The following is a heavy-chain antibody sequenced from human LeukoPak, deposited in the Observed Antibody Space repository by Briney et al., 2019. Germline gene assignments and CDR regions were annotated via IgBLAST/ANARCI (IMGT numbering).Heavy chain of an antibody. CDR2: IYPGDSDT. CDR3: ARHGRRGDFIAFDI. V-gene: IGHV5-51*01. Sequence: GESLKISCKGSGYSFTSYWIGWVRQTPVKGLEWMGIIYPGDSDTRYRPSFQGQVTIPADKSIITAYLQWSSLKASDTAMYYCARHGRRGDFIAFDIWGQGTMVTISS. CDR1: GYSFTSYW. J-gene: IGHJ3*02. D-gene: IGHD3-3*01.